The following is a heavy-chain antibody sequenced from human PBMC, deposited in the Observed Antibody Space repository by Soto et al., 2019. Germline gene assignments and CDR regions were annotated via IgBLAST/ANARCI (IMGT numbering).Heavy chain of an antibody. CDR2: INHSGST. D-gene: IGHD1-1*01. CDR1: GGSCSCYS. Sequence: PSGTLSFTGAAVGGSCSCYSLSGFRRPPGKGLEWIGEINHSGSTNYNPSLKSRVTISVDTSKNQFSLKLSSVTAADTAVYYCARNSGTTGTTVYYGMDVWGQGTTVTVSS. V-gene: IGHV4-34*01. J-gene: IGHJ6*02. CDR3: ARNSGTTGTTVYYGMDV.